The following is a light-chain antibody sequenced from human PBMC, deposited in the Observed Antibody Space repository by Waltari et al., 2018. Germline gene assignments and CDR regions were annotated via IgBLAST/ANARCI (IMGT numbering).Light chain of an antibody. V-gene: IGKV3-20*01. CDR3: QQYDGSILT. J-gene: IGKJ4*01. CDR1: QTSNNDF. CDR2: GAS. Sequence: CRASQTSNNDFVVGYQQKPGQAPRLLIHGASSRATGFPDRFSGSGSGTDFTLTISRLEPEDVAVYYCQQYDGSILTFGGGTKVEI.